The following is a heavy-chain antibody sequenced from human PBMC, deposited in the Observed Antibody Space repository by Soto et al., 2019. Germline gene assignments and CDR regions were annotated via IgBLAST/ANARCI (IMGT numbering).Heavy chain of an antibody. J-gene: IGHJ4*02. CDR2: INAANGNI. V-gene: IGHV1-3*01. CDR1: GYTFTSYA. Sequence: QVQLVQSGAEVKKPGASVKVSCKASGYTFTSYAMHWVRQAPGQRLEWMGWINAANGNIKYSQKFQGRVTLTRDTSASTAHMGLSSLRFENTAVYSCAQVPFSSPYDYLGQGTPVTVSS. CDR3: AQVPFSSPYDY. D-gene: IGHD2-2*01.